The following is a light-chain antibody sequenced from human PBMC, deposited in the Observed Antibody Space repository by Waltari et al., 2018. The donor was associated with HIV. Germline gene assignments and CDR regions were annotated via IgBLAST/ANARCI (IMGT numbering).Light chain of an antibody. Sequence: SYELTQPSSVSVSPGQTARITCSGDVLAKNYARWFQQKPGQAPVLVIYKDTERPSGIPGRFSGSSSGTTVTLTISGAQVEDEADYYCYSAADNTWVFGGGTKLTVL. CDR1: VLAKNY. CDR3: YSAADNTWV. J-gene: IGLJ3*02. V-gene: IGLV3-27*01. CDR2: KDT.